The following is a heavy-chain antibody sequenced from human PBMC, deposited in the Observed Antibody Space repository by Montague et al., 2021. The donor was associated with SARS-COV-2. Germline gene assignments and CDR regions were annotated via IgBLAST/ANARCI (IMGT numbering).Heavy chain of an antibody. CDR2: IYNGGSI. Sequence: SETLSLTCSVSGGSISNYFWSWIRQTPGKGLEWIGYIYNGGSIDYNPSLKSRVAISADTSKNQFSLKLSSVTAADTAVYYCASTYYYASGSLFDPWGQGTLVTVSS. CDR3: ASTYYYASGSLFDP. V-gene: IGHV4-59*08. CDR1: GGSISNYF. D-gene: IGHD3-10*01. J-gene: IGHJ5*02.